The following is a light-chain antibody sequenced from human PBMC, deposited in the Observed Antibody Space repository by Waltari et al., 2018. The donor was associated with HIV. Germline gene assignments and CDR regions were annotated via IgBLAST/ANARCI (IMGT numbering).Light chain of an antibody. CDR1: ELGDKY. V-gene: IGLV3-1*01. CDR2: QDN. CDR3: QAWDKTVV. J-gene: IGLJ2*01. Sequence: YGLTQAPSVSVSPGQTATITCSGDELGDKYASWYQQRPGQSPVLVIYQDNKRPSGIPERFSGSNSGNTATLTISGTQAVDEADYYCQAWDKTVVFGGGTKLTVV.